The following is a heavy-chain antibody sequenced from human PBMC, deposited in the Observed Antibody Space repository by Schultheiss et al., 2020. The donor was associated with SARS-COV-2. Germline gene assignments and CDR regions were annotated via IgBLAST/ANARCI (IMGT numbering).Heavy chain of an antibody. CDR1: GFTFSSYS. Sequence: GGSLRLSCAASGFTFSSYSMNWVRQAPGKGLEWVSSISSSSSYIYYADSVKGRFTISRDNAKNSLYLQMNSLRAEDTAVYYCTTGSYCSSTSCYGDYYYYGMDVWGQGTTVTVSS. CDR2: ISSSSSYI. J-gene: IGHJ6*02. V-gene: IGHV3-21*01. D-gene: IGHD2-2*01. CDR3: TTGSYCSSTSCYGDYYYYGMDV.